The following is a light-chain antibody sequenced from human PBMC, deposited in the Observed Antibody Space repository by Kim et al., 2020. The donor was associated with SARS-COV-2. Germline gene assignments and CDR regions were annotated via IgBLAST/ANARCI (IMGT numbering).Light chain of an antibody. J-gene: IGKJ3*01. CDR2: AAS. CDR1: QSISRY. Sequence: DIQMTQSPSSLSASVGDRVTITCRASQSISRYLNWYQQKPGKAPKLLIYAASSFPNGVPSRFSGSGSGTDFTLTISSLQVEDFATYYGQRSYNTLFTFGLGPRWISN. V-gene: IGKV1-39*01. CDR3: QRSYNTLFT.